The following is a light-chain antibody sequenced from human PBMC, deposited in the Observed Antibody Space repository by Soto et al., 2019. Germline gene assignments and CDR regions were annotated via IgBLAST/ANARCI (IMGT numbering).Light chain of an antibody. Sequence: QSVLTQPASVSGSPGQSITISCTGTISDVGTYNLVSWFQQHPGKAPKLMIFEVSERPSGVSNRFSGSKSGNAASLTISGLQAEDEADYYCSSCAGGGTYVFXTGTQVTV. CDR2: EVS. CDR1: ISDVGTYNL. J-gene: IGLJ1*01. CDR3: SSCAGGGTYV. V-gene: IGLV2-23*02.